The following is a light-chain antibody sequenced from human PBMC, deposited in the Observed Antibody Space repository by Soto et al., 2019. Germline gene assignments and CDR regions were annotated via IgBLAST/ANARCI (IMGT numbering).Light chain of an antibody. CDR1: QNVRTF. CDR3: QQHNNWPPWT. CDR2: RSS. Sequence: EVVLTQSPATLSLSPGERATLSCRASQNVRTFLDWYQQKPGQAPRLLIYRSSTRATGIPARFSGSGYGREFILTISSLQAEDVAVYHCQQHNNWPPWTFGQGTKVEIK. J-gene: IGKJ1*01. V-gene: IGKV3-15*01.